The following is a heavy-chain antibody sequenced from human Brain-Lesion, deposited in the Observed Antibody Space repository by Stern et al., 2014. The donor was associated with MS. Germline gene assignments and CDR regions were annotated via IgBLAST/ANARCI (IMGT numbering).Heavy chain of an antibody. J-gene: IGHJ6*02. CDR2: INPNTGGP. Sequence: QLVQSGAEVKKPGASVKVSCKTSGYIFTGYYIHWVRQAPGQGLAWMAWINPNTGGPKYAQKFQGRVTMSRDTSISTAYVELSSLTSDDTAVYYCARDQRGITIFGVVTDYYYLGMDVWGQGTTVTVSS. CDR3: ARDQRGITIFGVVTDYYYLGMDV. D-gene: IGHD3-3*01. CDR1: GYIFTGYY. V-gene: IGHV1-2*02.